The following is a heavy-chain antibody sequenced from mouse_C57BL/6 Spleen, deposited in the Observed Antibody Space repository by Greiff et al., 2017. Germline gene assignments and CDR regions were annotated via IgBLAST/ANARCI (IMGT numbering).Heavy chain of an antibody. V-gene: IGHV1-81*01. CDR1: GYTFTSYG. D-gene: IGHD1-1*01. Sequence: VQLQQSGAELARPGASVKLSCKASGYTFTSYGISWVKQRTGQGLEWIGEIYPRSGNTYYNEKFKGKATLTADKSSSTAYMELRSLTSEDSAVYFCAIHYYGSSYNFDCWGQGTTLTVSS. J-gene: IGHJ2*01. CDR3: AIHYYGSSYNFDC. CDR2: IYPRSGNT.